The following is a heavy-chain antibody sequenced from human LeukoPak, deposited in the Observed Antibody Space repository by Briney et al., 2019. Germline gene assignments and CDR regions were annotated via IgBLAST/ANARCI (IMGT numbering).Heavy chain of an antibody. J-gene: IGHJ4*02. CDR2: IIPIFGTA. Sequence: ASVKVSCKASGGTFSSYATSWVRQAPGQGLEWMGGIIPIFGTANYAQKFQGRVTITADESTSTAYMELSSLRSEDTAVYYCARDTWEGYYYDSSGYYLDWGQGTLVTVSS. CDR1: GGTFSSYA. CDR3: ARDTWEGYYYDSSGYYLD. D-gene: IGHD3-22*01. V-gene: IGHV1-69*13.